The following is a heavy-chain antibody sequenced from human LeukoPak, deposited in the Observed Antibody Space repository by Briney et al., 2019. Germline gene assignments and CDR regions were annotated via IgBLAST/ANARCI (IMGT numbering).Heavy chain of an antibody. V-gene: IGHV1-46*01. J-gene: IGHJ4*02. CDR2: IDPSSSTST. Sequence: ASVKVSCKASGYTFTNYYLHWVRQAPGQGLEWMGIIDPSSSTSTTYAQKFQGRPTMARDTSTSTVYMELSSLRSDDTAVYYCARAYNWNDKLDYWGQGTLVTVSS. CDR3: ARAYNWNDKLDY. D-gene: IGHD1-20*01. CDR1: GYTFTNYY.